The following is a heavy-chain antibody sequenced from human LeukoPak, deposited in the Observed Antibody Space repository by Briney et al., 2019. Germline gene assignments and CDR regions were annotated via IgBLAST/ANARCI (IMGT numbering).Heavy chain of an antibody. CDR3: ARGWYDILTGYQGFQLDY. V-gene: IGHV1-69*04. Sequence: GASVKVSCKASGGTFSSYAISWVRQAPGQGLEWMGRIIPRLDIANSAQSFQGRVTITADKSTSTAYMELSSLRSDDTAVYYCARGWYDILTGYQGFQLDYWGQGSLVTVSS. CDR2: IIPRLDIA. CDR1: GGTFSSYA. J-gene: IGHJ4*02. D-gene: IGHD3-9*01.